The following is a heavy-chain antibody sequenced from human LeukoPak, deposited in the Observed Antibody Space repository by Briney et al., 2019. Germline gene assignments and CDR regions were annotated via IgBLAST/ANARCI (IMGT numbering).Heavy chain of an antibody. CDR3: ARASSRWDEFYYGMDV. CDR1: GFTVRTHY. V-gene: IGHV3-53*01. J-gene: IGHJ6*02. CDR2: IYSGGAT. Sequence: PGGSLRLSCAASGFTVRTHYLTWVRQAPGKGLEWVSVIYSGGATYYADSVMGRFTLSRDNSKNTVHLQMNSLRAEDTAVYYCARASSRWDEFYYGMDVWGQGTTVTVSS. D-gene: IGHD6-13*01.